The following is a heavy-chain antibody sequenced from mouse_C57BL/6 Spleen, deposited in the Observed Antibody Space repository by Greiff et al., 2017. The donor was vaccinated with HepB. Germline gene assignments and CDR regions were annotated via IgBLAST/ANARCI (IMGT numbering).Heavy chain of an antibody. CDR1: GYAFTNYL. V-gene: IGHV1-54*01. CDR3: AREGDYGRGWFAY. D-gene: IGHD1-1*01. J-gene: IGHJ3*01. CDR2: INPGSGGT. Sequence: QVQLKESGAELVRPGTSVKVSCKASGYAFTNYLIEWVKQRPGQGLEWIGVINPGSGGTNYNEKFKGKATLTADKSSSTAYMQLSSLTSEDSAVYFCAREGDYGRGWFAYWGQGTLVTVSA.